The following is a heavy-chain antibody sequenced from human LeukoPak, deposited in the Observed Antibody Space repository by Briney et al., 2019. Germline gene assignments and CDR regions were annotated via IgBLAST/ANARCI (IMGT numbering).Heavy chain of an antibody. D-gene: IGHD2/OR15-2a*01. CDR3: ARVPILSMTGGYFDY. J-gene: IGHJ4*02. CDR2: IYYSGST. V-gene: IGHV4-31*03. CDR1: GGSISSGAYY. Sequence: SETLSLTCTVSGGSISSGAYYWSWIRQHPGKGLEWIGYIYYSGSTYSTPSLKSRLTISVDTYKSQFSLKLSSVTAADTAVYYCARVPILSMTGGYFDYWGQGTLVTVSS.